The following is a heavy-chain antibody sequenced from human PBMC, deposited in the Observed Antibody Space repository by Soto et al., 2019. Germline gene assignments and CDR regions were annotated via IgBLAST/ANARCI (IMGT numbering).Heavy chain of an antibody. CDR1: GYTFTSSG. Sequence: QVQLVQSGAEVKKPGASVKVSCKASGYTFTSSGISWVRQAPGQGLEWMGWINAYNGNTNYAQKLQGRVTMTTDTSTSTADMELRSLTSDDTAAYYCARDSPPNYLWGQGTLVTVSS. V-gene: IGHV1-18*01. CDR3: ARDSPPNYL. D-gene: IGHD7-27*01. CDR2: INAYNGNT. J-gene: IGHJ5*02.